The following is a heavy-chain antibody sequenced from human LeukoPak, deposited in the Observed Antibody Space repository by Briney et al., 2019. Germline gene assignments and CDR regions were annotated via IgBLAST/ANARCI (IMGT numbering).Heavy chain of an antibody. D-gene: IGHD3-10*01. V-gene: IGHV3-23*01. J-gene: IGHJ4*02. CDR2: ISGNGGST. Sequence: GGSLRLSCAASGFTFSSYAMSWVRQAPGKGLEWVSAISGNGGSTYYADSVKGRFTISRDNSKNTLYLQMNSLGAEDTAVYYCAKAAYYYGSGSPDYWGQGTLVTVSS. CDR1: GFTFSSYA. CDR3: AKAAYYYGSGSPDY.